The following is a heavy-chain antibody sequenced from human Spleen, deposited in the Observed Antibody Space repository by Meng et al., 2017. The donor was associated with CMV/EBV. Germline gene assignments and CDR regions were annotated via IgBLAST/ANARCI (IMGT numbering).Heavy chain of an antibody. Sequence: GGSLRLSCAASGFNFSSYEMNWVRQGPGKGLEWVSFISSSDSSIYYADSVQGRFTISRDNAKNSLYLQMNSLRAEDTGVYFCASGHCSSTSCYTGEFWGQGTLVTVSS. CDR2: ISSSDSSI. D-gene: IGHD2-2*02. CDR3: ASGHCSSTSCYTGEF. CDR1: GFNFSSYE. J-gene: IGHJ4*02. V-gene: IGHV3-48*03.